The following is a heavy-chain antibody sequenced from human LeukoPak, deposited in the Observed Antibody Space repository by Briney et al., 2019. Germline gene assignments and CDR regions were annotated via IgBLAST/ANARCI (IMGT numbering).Heavy chain of an antibody. D-gene: IGHD5-24*01. CDR1: GYTFTTYA. CDR2: INTNIGNP. J-gene: IGHJ4*02. V-gene: IGHV7-4-1*02. Sequence: GASVKVSCKASGYTFTTYAMNWVRQAPGQGLEWMRWINTNIGNPMYAQGFTGRFVFSLDTSVSTAYLQISSLEAEDTAIYYCARRGSLDGYNSSPFDYWGQGTLVTVSS. CDR3: ARRGSLDGYNSSPFDY.